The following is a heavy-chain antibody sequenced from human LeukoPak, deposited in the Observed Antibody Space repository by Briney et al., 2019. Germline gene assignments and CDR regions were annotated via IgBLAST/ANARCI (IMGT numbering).Heavy chain of an antibody. D-gene: IGHD1-26*01. CDR3: ARDLKELHPNWFDP. V-gene: IGHV1-2*02. CDR2: INPNSGGT. J-gene: IGHJ5*02. CDR1: GYTFTGYY. Sequence: ASVKVSCKASGYTFTGYYMHWVRQAPGQGLEWMGWINPNSGGTNYAQKFQGRVTTTRDTSISTAYMELSRLRSDDTAVYCCARDLKELHPNWFDPWGQGTLVTVSS.